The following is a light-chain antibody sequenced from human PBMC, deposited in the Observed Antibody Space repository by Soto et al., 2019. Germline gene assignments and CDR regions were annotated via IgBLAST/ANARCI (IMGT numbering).Light chain of an antibody. CDR3: AAWDDSLSGVV. CDR2: RND. CDR1: SSNIGSYF. Sequence: QSVLTQPPSASGTPGQRVTISCSGSSSNIGSYFVYWYQHFPGTAPKLLIYRNDERPSGVPDRFSGSKSGTSASLAISGLRSEDEADHYCAAWDDSLSGVVFGGGTKLTVL. J-gene: IGLJ2*01. V-gene: IGLV1-47*01.